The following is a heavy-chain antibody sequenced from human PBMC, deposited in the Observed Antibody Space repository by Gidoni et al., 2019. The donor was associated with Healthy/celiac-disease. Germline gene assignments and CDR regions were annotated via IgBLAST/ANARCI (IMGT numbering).Heavy chain of an antibody. Sequence: QVQLVQSGAEVKKPGASVKVPCKASGYTFTGHYMHWVRQAPGQGLEWMGWINPNSGGTNYAQKFQGRVTMTRDTSISTAYMELSRLRSDDTAVYYCARGHGAMTTVTTPPGGYYYYMDVWGKGTTVTVSS. CDR3: ARGHGAMTTVTTPPGGYYYYMDV. V-gene: IGHV1-2*02. D-gene: IGHD4-4*01. CDR1: GYTFTGHY. J-gene: IGHJ6*03. CDR2: INPNSGGT.